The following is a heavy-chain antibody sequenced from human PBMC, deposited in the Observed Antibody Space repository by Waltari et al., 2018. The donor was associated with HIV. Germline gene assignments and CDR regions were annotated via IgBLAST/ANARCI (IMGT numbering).Heavy chain of an antibody. CDR1: GFTVSSNY. D-gene: IGHD3-22*01. J-gene: IGHJ3*02. CDR3: ARGISMIVVVNQNQWGAFDI. V-gene: IGHV3-66*01. Sequence: EVQLVESGGGLVQPGGSLRLSCAASGFTVSSNYMNWVRQAPGQGLGLVSVIYSGGNTYYADSVKGRFTISRDNSKNTLYLQMNSLRAEDTAVYYCARGISMIVVVNQNQWGAFDIWGQGTMVTVSS. CDR2: IYSGGNT.